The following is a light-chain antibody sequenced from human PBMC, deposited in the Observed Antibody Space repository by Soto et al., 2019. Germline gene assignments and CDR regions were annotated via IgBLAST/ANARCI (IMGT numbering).Light chain of an antibody. Sequence: EIVLTQSPGTLSLSPGERATLSCRASQNIGSSYLAWYQQKPGQAPRLLIFGASNMSTVIPDRFSGSGSVTDFTLTISRLEPEDFAVYYCQQYCGSPRTFGQGTKLEIK. J-gene: IGKJ2*01. CDR2: GAS. CDR1: QNIGSSY. V-gene: IGKV3-20*01. CDR3: QQYCGSPRT.